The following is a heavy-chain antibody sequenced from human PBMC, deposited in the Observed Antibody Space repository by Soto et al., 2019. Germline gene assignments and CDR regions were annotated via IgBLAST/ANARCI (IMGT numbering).Heavy chain of an antibody. CDR2: IYYSGST. CDR1: GGSISSSSYY. Sequence: SETLSLTCTVSGGSISSSSYYWGWIRQPPGKGLEWIGSIYYSGSTYYNPSLKSRVTISVDTSKNQFSLKLSSVTAADTAVYYCARIVEWTYDLDYWGQGTLVTVSS. CDR3: ARIVEWTYDLDY. J-gene: IGHJ4*02. D-gene: IGHD3-3*01. V-gene: IGHV4-39*01.